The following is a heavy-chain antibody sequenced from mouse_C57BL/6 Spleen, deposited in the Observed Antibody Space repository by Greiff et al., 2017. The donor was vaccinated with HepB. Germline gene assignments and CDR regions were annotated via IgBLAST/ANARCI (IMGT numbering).Heavy chain of an antibody. CDR2: IDPSDSET. CDR1: GYTFTSYW. CDR3: AREGLLFPENYFDY. D-gene: IGHD1-1*01. V-gene: IGHV1-52*01. J-gene: IGHJ2*01. Sequence: QVQLKQPGAELVRPGSSVKLSCKASGYTFTSYWMHWVKQRPIQGLEWIGNIDPSDSETHYNQKFKDKATLTVDKSSSTAYMQLSSLTSEDSAVYYCAREGLLFPENYFDYWGQGTTLTVSS.